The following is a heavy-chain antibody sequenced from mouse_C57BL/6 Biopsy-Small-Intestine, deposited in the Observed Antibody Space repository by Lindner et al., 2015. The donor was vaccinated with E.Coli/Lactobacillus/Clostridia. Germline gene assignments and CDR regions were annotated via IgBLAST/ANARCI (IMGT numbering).Heavy chain of an antibody. D-gene: IGHD1-1*01. CDR3: ARWYFYEYFDY. CDR1: GYTFTDYN. CDR2: IYPNNGGT. Sequence: VQLQESGPELVKPGASVKISCKASGYTFTDYNMDWVKQSHGKSLEWIGHIYPNNGGTGYNQKFKGKATLTVDRSSNTAYMELHSLTSEDSAVYYCARWYFYEYFDYWGQGTPLTVSS. V-gene: IGHV1-18*01. J-gene: IGHJ2*01.